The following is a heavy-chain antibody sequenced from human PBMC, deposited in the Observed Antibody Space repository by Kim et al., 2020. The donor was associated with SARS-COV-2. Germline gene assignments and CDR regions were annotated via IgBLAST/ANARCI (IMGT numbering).Heavy chain of an antibody. CDR3: ARGEGGVSGSWDY. CDR2: ISSSSSYI. V-gene: IGHV3-21*01. Sequence: GGSLRLSCAASGFTFSSYSMNWVRQAPGKGLEWVSSISSSSSYIYYADSVKGRFTISRDNAKNSLYLQMNSLRAEDTAVYYCARGEGGVSGSWDYWGQGTLVTVSS. CDR1: GFTFSSYS. D-gene: IGHD1-26*01. J-gene: IGHJ4*02.